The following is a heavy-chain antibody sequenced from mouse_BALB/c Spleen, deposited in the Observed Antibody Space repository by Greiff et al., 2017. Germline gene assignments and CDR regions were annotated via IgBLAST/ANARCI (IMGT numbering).Heavy chain of an antibody. CDR3: ASSITTATKFDY. V-gene: IGHV3-8*02. J-gene: IGHJ2*01. CDR1: GDSITSGY. Sequence: EVHLVESGPSLVKPSQTLSLTCSVTGDSITSGYWNWIRKFPGNKLEYMGYISYSGSTYYNPSLKSRISITRDTSKNQYYLQLNSVTTEDTATYYCASSITTATKFDYWGQGTTLTVSS. CDR2: ISYSGST. D-gene: IGHD1-2*01.